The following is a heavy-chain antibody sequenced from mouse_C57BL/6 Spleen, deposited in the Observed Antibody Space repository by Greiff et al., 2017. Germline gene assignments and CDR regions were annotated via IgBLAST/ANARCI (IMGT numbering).Heavy chain of an antibody. CDR1: GFTFSSYG. J-gene: IGHJ4*01. V-gene: IGHV5-6*02. Sequence: EVKLEESGGDLVKPGGSLKLSCAASGFTFSSYGMSWVRQTPDKRLEWVATISSGGSYTYYPDSVKGRFTISRDNAKNTLYLQMSSLKSEDTAMYYCARQDYGNSRDYYAMDYWGQGTSVTVSS. D-gene: IGHD2-1*01. CDR2: ISSGGSYT. CDR3: ARQDYGNSRDYYAMDY.